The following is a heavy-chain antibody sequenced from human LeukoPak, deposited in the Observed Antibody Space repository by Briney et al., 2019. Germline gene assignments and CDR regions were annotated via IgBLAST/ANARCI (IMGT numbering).Heavy chain of an antibody. CDR3: ARDLKYCSGATCYSPFDY. Sequence: NAGGSLRLSCAASGFTFSSYAMTWVRQAPGKGPEWVSSISGSSSYIYYADSVKGRFTISRDNAENSLYLQMNSLRAEDTAVYYCARDLKYCSGATCYSPFDYWGQGTLVTVSS. J-gene: IGHJ4*02. CDR2: ISGSSSYI. V-gene: IGHV3-21*01. D-gene: IGHD2-15*01. CDR1: GFTFSSYA.